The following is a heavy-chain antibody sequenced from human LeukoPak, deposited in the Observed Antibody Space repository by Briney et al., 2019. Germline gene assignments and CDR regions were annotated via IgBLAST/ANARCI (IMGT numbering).Heavy chain of an antibody. J-gene: IGHJ4*02. CDR2: INGVGTTI. CDR3: AKEAAGADFDY. V-gene: IGHV3-74*01. Sequence: XVWVSRINGVGTTISYADSVKGRFTISRDNAKNTLYLQMNSLRAEDTAVYYCAKEAAGADFDYWGQGTLVTVSP. D-gene: IGHD6-13*01.